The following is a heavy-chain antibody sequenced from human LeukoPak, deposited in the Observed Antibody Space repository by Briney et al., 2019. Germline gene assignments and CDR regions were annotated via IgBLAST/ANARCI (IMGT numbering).Heavy chain of an antibody. V-gene: IGHV3-48*03. CDR2: ISSSDSTI. CDR1: GFTFSSYE. D-gene: IGHD4-23*01. Sequence: GGSLRLSCAASGFTFSSYEMHWVRQAPGKGLEWVSYISSSDSTIYYADSVMGRFTISRDNAKNSLYLQMNSLRAEDTAVYYCARDYGGSSPFDYWGQGTLVTVSS. J-gene: IGHJ4*02. CDR3: ARDYGGSSPFDY.